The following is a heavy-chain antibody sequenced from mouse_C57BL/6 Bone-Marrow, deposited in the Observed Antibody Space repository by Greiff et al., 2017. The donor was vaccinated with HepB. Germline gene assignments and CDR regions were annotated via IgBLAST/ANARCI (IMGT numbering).Heavy chain of an antibody. D-gene: IGHD2-5*01. CDR2: IDPSDSYT. V-gene: IGHV1-59*01. Sequence: VQLQQPGAELVRPGTSVKLSCKASGYTFTSYWMHWVKQRPGQGLEWIGVIDPSDSYTNYNQKFKGKATLTVDTSSSTAYMQLSSLTSEDSAVYYCARSRYYSNYVYFDYWGQGTTLTVSS. CDR3: ARSRYYSNYVYFDY. J-gene: IGHJ2*01. CDR1: GYTFTSYW.